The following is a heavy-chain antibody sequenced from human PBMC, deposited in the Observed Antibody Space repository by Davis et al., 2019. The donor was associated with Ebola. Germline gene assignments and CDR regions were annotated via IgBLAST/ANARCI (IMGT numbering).Heavy chain of an antibody. J-gene: IGHJ4*02. CDR1: GDTFSTYL. CDR2: IIPVYRTP. V-gene: IGHV1-69*13. CDR3: ASIALVGSTREFDY. Sequence: SVKVSCKASGDTFSTYLIAWVRQAPGQGLEWTGGIIPVYRTPNYAQKFRGRFTITVDQSTSTAYMELSSLTSEDTAVYYCASIALVGSTREFDYWGQGTLVTVSS. D-gene: IGHD1-26*01.